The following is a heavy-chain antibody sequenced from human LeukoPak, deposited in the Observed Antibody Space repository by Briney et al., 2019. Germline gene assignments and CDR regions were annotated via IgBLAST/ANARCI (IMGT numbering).Heavy chain of an antibody. Sequence: GGSLRLSCAASGFTFTILWMHWVRQAPGEGLVWVSRINTDGSSTTYADSVKGRFTISRDNAKNTLYLQMNSLRAEDTAVYYCARDREFCISTSCYKPLDYWGQGTLVTVSS. CDR3: ARDREFCISTSCYKPLDY. J-gene: IGHJ4*02. D-gene: IGHD2-2*02. CDR1: GFTFTILW. V-gene: IGHV3-74*01. CDR2: INTDGSST.